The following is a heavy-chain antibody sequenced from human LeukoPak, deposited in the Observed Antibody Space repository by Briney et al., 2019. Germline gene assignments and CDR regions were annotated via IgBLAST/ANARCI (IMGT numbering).Heavy chain of an antibody. V-gene: IGHV1-18*01. J-gene: IGHJ4*02. CDR1: GYTFTSYG. D-gene: IGHD2-2*01. CDR2: ISAYNGNT. Sequence: GASVKVSCKASGYTFTSYGISWVRQAPGQGLEWMGWISAYNGNTNYAQKLQGRVTMTTDTSTSPAYMELRRLRSDDTAVYYCARKSNDLTYQLLGTYYFDYWGQGTLVTVSS. CDR3: ARKSNDLTYQLLGTYYFDY.